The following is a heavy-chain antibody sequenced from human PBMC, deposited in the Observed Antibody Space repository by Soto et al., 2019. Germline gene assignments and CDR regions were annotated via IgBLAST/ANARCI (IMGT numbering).Heavy chain of an antibody. CDR1: GFTFSSYA. CDR3: AKRFDILTGVDY. Sequence: EVQLLESGGGLVQPGGSLRLSCAASGFTFSSYAMSWVRQAPGKGLEWVSAISGRGGSTYYADSVKGRFTISRDNSKNTLYLQMNSLRAEDTAVYYCAKRFDILTGVDYWGQGTLVTVSS. D-gene: IGHD3-9*01. J-gene: IGHJ4*02. V-gene: IGHV3-23*01. CDR2: ISGRGGST.